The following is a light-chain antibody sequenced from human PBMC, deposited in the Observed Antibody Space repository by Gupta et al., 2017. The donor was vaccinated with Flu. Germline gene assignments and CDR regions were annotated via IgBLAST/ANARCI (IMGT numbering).Light chain of an antibody. V-gene: IGKV2D-29*01. Sequence: DIVMTQSPLSLSVTPGQPASISCKSRQSLLQTDGKTYLYWYLQRTGQPPQPLIYEVSNRFSGVPDRFSGSGSRTDFTLKISRVEAGDVGVYYCMQTEHLPHTFGQGTKLEIK. J-gene: IGKJ2*01. CDR3: MQTEHLPHT. CDR1: QSLLQTDGKTY. CDR2: EVS.